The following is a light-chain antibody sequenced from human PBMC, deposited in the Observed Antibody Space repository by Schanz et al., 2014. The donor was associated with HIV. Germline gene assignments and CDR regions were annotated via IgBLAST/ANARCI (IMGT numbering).Light chain of an antibody. CDR1: QSVSASY. CDR2: DAS. J-gene: IGKJ4*01. V-gene: IGKV3-11*01. Sequence: EIVLTQSPGTQSLSPGERATLSCRASQSVSASYLAWYQQKPGQAPRLLIFDASKRATGIPARFSGSGSGTDFTLTISSLEPEDLAVYYCQQRGDWPPFTFGGGTKVE. CDR3: QQRGDWPPFT.